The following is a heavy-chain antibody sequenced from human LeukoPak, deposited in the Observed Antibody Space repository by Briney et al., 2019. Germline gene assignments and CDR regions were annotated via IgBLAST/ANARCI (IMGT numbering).Heavy chain of an antibody. V-gene: IGHV4-30-2*01. CDR3: ARLTTGLYFDY. J-gene: IGHJ4*02. CDR2: IYHSGST. Sequence: SETLSLTCAVYGVSFSGYYWGWIRQPPGKGLEWIGYIYHSGSTYYNPSLKSRVTISVDRSKNQFSLKLSSVTAADTAVYYCARLTTGLYFDYWGQGTLVTVSS. CDR1: GVSFSGYY. D-gene: IGHD4-17*01.